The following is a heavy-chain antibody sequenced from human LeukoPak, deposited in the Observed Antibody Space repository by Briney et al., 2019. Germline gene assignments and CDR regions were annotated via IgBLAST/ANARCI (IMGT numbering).Heavy chain of an antibody. D-gene: IGHD6-6*01. V-gene: IGHV4-59*01. CDR2: IYYSGST. CDR3: ARGRIAPGVDLFDP. Sequence: SETLSLTCTVSGGSISSYYWSWIRQPPGKGLEWIGYIYYSGSTNYNPSLKSRVTISVDTSKNQFSLKLSSVTAADTAVYYCARGRIAPGVDLFDPWGQGTLVTVSS. J-gene: IGHJ5*02. CDR1: GGSISSYY.